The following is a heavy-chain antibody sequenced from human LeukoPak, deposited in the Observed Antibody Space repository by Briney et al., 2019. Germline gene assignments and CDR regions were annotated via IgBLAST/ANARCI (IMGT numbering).Heavy chain of an antibody. Sequence: ASVKVSCKASGYTFTSYDINWVRQATGQGLEWMGWMNPNSGNTGYAQKFQGRVTMTRNTSMSTAYMELSSLRSEDTAVYYCVIAVAGTSRRNIDYWGQGTLVTVSS. CDR1: GYTFTSYD. CDR3: VIAVAGTSRRNIDY. J-gene: IGHJ4*02. D-gene: IGHD6-19*01. CDR2: MNPNSGNT. V-gene: IGHV1-8*01.